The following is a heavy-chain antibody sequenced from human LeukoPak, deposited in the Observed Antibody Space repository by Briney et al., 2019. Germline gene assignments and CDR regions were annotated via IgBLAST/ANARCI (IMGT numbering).Heavy chain of an antibody. CDR2: IRYDSHLK. J-gene: IGHJ4*02. CDR1: GFTFNIHG. V-gene: IGHV3-30*02. Sequence: HPGGSLRLSCAASGFTFNIHGMHWFRQPPGKGLEWMTFIRYDSHLKYYADSVKGRFTVSRDNSKNTLFLQMNSLTLEDTAMYYCVKDRYYDASGSLLESWGQGTLVTVSS. D-gene: IGHD3-22*01. CDR3: VKDRYYDASGSLLES.